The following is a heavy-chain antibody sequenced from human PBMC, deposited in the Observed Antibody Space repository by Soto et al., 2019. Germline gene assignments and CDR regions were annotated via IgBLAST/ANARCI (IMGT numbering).Heavy chain of an antibody. Sequence: EVQLVESGGGLVKPGGSPRLSCAASGFTFSDYSMLWVRQAPGKGLEWVSFIANADNHIFYSDSVKGRFTLSGDNAKKSVYLQINSLRPDDTAVYYCARENGYFCGGGCNRGAFDLWGQGTIVTVSS. V-gene: IGHV3-21*01. D-gene: IGHD2-21*02. CDR3: ARENGYFCGGGCNRGAFDL. CDR1: GFTFSDYS. CDR2: IANADNHI. J-gene: IGHJ3*01.